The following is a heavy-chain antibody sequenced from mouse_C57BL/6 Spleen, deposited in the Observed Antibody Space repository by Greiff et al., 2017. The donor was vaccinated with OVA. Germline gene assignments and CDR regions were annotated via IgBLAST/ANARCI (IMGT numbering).Heavy chain of an antibody. V-gene: IGHV1-80*01. CDR1: GYAFSSYW. D-gene: IGHD1-1*01. CDR2: IYPGDGDT. CDR3: ARGDITTVVADY. Sequence: QVQLQQSGAELVKPGASVKISCKASGYAFSSYWMNWVKQRPGKGLEWIGQIYPGDGDTNYNGKFKGKATLTADKSSSTAYMQLSSLTSEDSAVYFCARGDITTVVADYWGQGTTLTVSS. J-gene: IGHJ2*01.